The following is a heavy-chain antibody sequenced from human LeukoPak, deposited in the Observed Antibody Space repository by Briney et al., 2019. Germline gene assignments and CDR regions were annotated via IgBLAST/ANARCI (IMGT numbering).Heavy chain of an antibody. V-gene: IGHV3-7*01. CDR1: GFTVSSYW. CDR2: IKLDGSEK. Sequence: LTLSCAASGFTVSSYWMRGVGPPPAKGREWVANIKLDGSEKYYVDSVKCRFTISRDNAKNSLYRQMNSLRAEDTAVYYCARDRQWLVLSSFDIWGQGTMVTVSA. J-gene: IGHJ3*02. CDR3: ARDRQWLVLSSFDI. D-gene: IGHD6-19*01.